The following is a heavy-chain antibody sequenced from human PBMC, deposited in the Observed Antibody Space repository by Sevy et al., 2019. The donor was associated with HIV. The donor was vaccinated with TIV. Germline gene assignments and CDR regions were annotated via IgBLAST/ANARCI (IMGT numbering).Heavy chain of an antibody. V-gene: IGHV3-23*01. J-gene: IGHJ4*02. Sequence: GGSLRLSCAASGFTFSSYAMSWVRQAPGKGLEWVSAISGSGGSTYYADSVKGRFTISRDNSKNTLYLQMNSLRAEDTAVYYCARFRRDGYNLGYIDWGQGTLVTVSS. CDR3: ARFRRDGYNLGYID. CDR1: GFTFSSYA. CDR2: ISGSGGST. D-gene: IGHD5-12*01.